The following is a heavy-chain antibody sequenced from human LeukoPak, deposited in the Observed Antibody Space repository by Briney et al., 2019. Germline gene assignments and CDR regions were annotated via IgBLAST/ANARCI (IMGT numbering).Heavy chain of an antibody. V-gene: IGHV1-18*04. Sequence: ASVKVSCTASGYTFTGYYMHWVRQAPGQGLEWMGWISAYNGNTNYAQKLQGRVTMTTDTSTSTAYMELRSLRSDDTAVYYCAKVKHFRVWPPRGVLSLFDYWGQGTLVTVSS. CDR3: AKVKHFRVWPPRGVLSLFDY. J-gene: IGHJ4*02. CDR1: GYTFTGYY. D-gene: IGHD3-10*01. CDR2: ISAYNGNT.